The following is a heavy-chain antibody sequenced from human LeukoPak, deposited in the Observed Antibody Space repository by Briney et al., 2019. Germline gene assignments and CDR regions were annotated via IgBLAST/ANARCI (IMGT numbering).Heavy chain of an antibody. CDR2: VNTNTGNP. D-gene: IGHD6-13*01. CDR1: GYTFTSYA. Sequence: ASVKVSCKASGYTFTSYAMNWVRQAPGQGLEWMGWVNTNTGNPTYAQGFTGRFVFSLDTSVSTAYLQISSLKAEDTAVYYCASRGQAYRYSSSYWYFDLCGRGTLVTVSS. J-gene: IGHJ2*01. V-gene: IGHV7-4-1*02. CDR3: ASRGQAYRYSSSYWYFDL.